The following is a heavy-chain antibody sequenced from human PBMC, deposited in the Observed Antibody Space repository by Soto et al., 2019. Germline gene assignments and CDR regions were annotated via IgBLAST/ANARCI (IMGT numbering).Heavy chain of an antibody. Sequence: QVQLVQSGAEVKKPGSSVKVSCKASGGTFNIYGINWVRQAPGQGLEWIGGIIPIFGPANYAQKFQGRVTITADKSTSTAYLEVSSLRSQDTAVYYGARAMYSSSWYDRGFDYWGQGTLVTVSS. CDR3: ARAMYSSSWYDRGFDY. CDR2: IIPIFGPA. CDR1: GGTFNIYG. J-gene: IGHJ4*02. D-gene: IGHD6-13*01. V-gene: IGHV1-69*06.